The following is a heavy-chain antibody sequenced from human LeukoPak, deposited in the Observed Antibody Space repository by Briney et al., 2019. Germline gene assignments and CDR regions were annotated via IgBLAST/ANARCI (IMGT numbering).Heavy chain of an antibody. CDR3: ARLSGSALDY. CDR2: ISYDGSNK. CDR1: GFAFSTYG. J-gene: IGHJ4*02. D-gene: IGHD3-10*01. V-gene: IGHV3-30*03. Sequence: GRSLRLSCAASGFAFSTYGMHWVRQAPGERLEWVAVISYDGSNKYYADSVKGRFTISRDNSKNTVYLQMNSLRAEDTAVYYCARLSGSALDYWGQGTLVPSPQ.